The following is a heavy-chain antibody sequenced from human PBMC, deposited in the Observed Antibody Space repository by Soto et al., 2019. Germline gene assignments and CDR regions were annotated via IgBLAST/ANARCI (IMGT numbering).Heavy chain of an antibody. CDR3: SRESLEDAAFNI. CDR2: IYYAGNT. Sequence: QVQLQESGPGRVKPSQTLYLTCNVPGGSISSAEYYWTGIRQPPGKGLEWIGYIYYAGNTFYNQSLKSRLTISIDTSNNQFSLKLTSVTDADTAVYYCSRESLEDAAFNIWGQGTMVTVSS. CDR1: GGSISSAEYY. D-gene: IGHD3-16*02. J-gene: IGHJ3*02. V-gene: IGHV4-30-4*01.